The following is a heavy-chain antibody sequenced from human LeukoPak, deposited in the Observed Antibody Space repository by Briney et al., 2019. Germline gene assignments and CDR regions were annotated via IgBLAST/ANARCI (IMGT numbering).Heavy chain of an antibody. D-gene: IGHD3-10*02. Sequence: SETLSLTCAVYGGSFTGYHWSWVRQPPGKRLEWIGQISHIGTTKYNPSLNSRVTMSVDTSKKQFSLKLTSVTAADTAIYYCARGVPGFWGQGTLVTVSS. J-gene: IGHJ4*02. CDR1: GGSFTGYH. CDR3: ARGVPGF. CDR2: ISHIGTT. V-gene: IGHV4-34*01.